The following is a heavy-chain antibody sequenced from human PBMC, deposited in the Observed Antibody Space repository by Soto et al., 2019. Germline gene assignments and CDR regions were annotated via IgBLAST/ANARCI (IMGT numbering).Heavy chain of an antibody. Sequence: PGGSLRLSCAASGFTFSSYWMHWVRQAPGKGLVWVSHINNDGSSTTYADSVKGRFTISRDNAKNTLNLQMNSLRAEDTAVYYCVRDDFGLGIEYWGLGTLVTVS. CDR3: VRDDFGLGIEY. CDR1: GFTFSSYW. V-gene: IGHV3-74*01. J-gene: IGHJ4*01. CDR2: INNDGSST. D-gene: IGHD1-26*01.